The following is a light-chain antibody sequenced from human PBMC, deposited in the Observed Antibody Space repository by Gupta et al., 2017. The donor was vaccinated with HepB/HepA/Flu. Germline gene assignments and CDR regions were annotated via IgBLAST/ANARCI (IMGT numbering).Light chain of an antibody. CDR2: WAS. J-gene: IGKJ2*01. CDR3: HQYYNTPYT. CDR1: QSLLFGSNNKNY. Sequence: DIVMTQSPDSLAVSLGERATINCRSSQSLLFGSNNKNYLAWNQQKPGLPPRLLIYWASTRESGVPDRFSGSGSGTDFTLTISSLQAEDVAVYFCHQYYNTPYTFGQGTKLEIE. V-gene: IGKV4-1*01.